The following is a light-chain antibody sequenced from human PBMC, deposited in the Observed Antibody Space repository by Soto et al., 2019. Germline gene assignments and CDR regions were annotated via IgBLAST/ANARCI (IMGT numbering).Light chain of an antibody. CDR2: LNSDGSH. Sequence: QAVVTQSPSASASLGASVKLTCTLSSGHSSYAIAWHQQQPEKGPRYLMKLNSDGSHSKGDGIPDRFAGSSSGAERYLPISSLQSEDEAGYYCQTWGTGIWVFGGGTKLTVL. CDR1: SGHSSYA. V-gene: IGLV4-69*01. J-gene: IGLJ3*02. CDR3: QTWGTGIWV.